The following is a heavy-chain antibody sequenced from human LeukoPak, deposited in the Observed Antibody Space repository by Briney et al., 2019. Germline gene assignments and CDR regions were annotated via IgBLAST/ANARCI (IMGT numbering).Heavy chain of an antibody. CDR3: AREAGIDYYGSGSRGWFDP. CDR2: MNPNSGNT. V-gene: IGHV1-8*01. J-gene: IGHJ5*02. D-gene: IGHD3-10*01. Sequence: APVKVSCKASGYTFTSYDINWVRQATGQGLEWMGWMNPNSGNTGDAQKFQGRVTMTRNTSISTAYMELRSLRSDDTAVYYCAREAGIDYYGSGSRGWFDPWGQGTLVTVSS. CDR1: GYTFTSYD.